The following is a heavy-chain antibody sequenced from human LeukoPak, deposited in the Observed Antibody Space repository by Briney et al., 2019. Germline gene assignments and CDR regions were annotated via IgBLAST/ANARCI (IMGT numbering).Heavy chain of an antibody. CDR3: ARRPYGSGSYYDY. Sequence: SETLSLTCTVSGYSISSGYYWGWIRQPPGKGLEWIGSIYHSGSTYYNPSLKSRVTISVDTSKNQFSLKLSSVTAADTAVYYCARRPYGSGSYYDYWGQGTLVTVSS. CDR2: IYHSGST. J-gene: IGHJ4*02. D-gene: IGHD3-10*01. CDR1: GYSISSGYY. V-gene: IGHV4-38-2*02.